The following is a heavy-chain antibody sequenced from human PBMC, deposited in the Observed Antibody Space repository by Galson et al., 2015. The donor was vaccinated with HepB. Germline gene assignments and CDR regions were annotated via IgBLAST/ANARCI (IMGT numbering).Heavy chain of an antibody. V-gene: IGHV3-21*01. CDR2: IRSSTINI. Sequence: SLRLSCAVSGFTLSPYPMNWVRQAPGKGLEWVASIRSSTINIYYADSVKGRFTISRDNAGNSLFLEMNSLRDEDTAVYYYARDTGRRIFDHWGQGTLVTVSS. D-gene: IGHD2-8*02. CDR1: GFTLSPYP. J-gene: IGHJ4*02. CDR3: ARDTGRRIFDH.